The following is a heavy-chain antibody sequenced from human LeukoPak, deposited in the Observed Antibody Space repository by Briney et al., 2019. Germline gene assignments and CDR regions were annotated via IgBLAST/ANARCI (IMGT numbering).Heavy chain of an antibody. CDR3: AKDTIDYYDNSGYYRG. Sequence: PGGSLRLSCAASGFTFSSYAMSWVRQAPGKGLEWVSGVSGSGSSTYYADSVKGRFTVSEDNSKDALYLQMNRLRAEHTAVYYCAKDTIDYYDNSGYYRGWGQGTLVTVSS. CDR2: VSGSGSST. D-gene: IGHD3-22*01. V-gene: IGHV3-23*01. J-gene: IGHJ4*02. CDR1: GFTFSSYA.